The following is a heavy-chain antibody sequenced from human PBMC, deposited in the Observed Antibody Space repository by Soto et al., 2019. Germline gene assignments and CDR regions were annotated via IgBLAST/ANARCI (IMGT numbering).Heavy chain of an antibody. D-gene: IGHD3-22*01. CDR3: TTSNGHLNH. J-gene: IGHJ4*02. V-gene: IGHV3-48*02. CDR2: ITGSSDTT. CDR1: GFTFSVYS. Sequence: EVQLVESGGGLVQPGGSLRLSCAASGFTFSVYSMNWVRQTPGKGLDWVSYITGSSDTTRFADSVKGRFTVSRDNAKNSLYLQMNNLRDEDTGVYYCTTSNGHLNHWGQGTLVCVSS.